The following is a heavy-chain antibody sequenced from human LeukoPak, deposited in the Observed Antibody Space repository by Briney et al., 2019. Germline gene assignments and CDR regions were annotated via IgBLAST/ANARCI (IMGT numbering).Heavy chain of an antibody. D-gene: IGHD2-15*01. V-gene: IGHV3-74*01. J-gene: IGHJ6*02. CDR3: ARVYCSGGSCYATYYYYGMDV. CDR2: INSDGGST. Sequence: GGSLRLSCAASGFTFSSYWMHWVRQAPGKGLVWVSRINSDGGSTSYADSVKGRLTISRDNAKNTLYLQMNSLRAEDTAVYYCARVYCSGGSCYATYYYYGMDVWGQGTTVTVSS. CDR1: GFTFSSYW.